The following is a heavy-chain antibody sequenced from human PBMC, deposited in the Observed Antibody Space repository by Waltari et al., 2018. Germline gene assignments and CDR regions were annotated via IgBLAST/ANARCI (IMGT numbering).Heavy chain of an antibody. CDR1: GYTFTSYG. CDR3: ARIDFGLSLGGGEFDY. J-gene: IGHJ4*02. Sequence: QVQLVQSGAEVKKPGASVKVSCKASGYTFTSYGISWVREAPGQGLEWMGWISAYNGNTNYAQKLQGRVTMTTDTSTSTAYMELRSLRSDDTAVYYCARIDFGLSLGGGEFDYWGQGTLVTVSS. CDR2: ISAYNGNT. V-gene: IGHV1-18*04. D-gene: IGHD3-10*01.